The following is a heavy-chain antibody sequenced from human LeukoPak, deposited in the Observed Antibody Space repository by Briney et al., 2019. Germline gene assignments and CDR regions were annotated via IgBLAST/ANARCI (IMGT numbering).Heavy chain of an antibody. V-gene: IGHV1-8*01. Sequence: ASVKVSCKASGYTFTSYDINWVRQATGQGLEWMGWVNPNSGNTGYAQKFQGRVTMTRNTSISTAYMELSSLRSEDTAVYYCARGHFFGYYGSGSLLPWGQGTLVTVSS. CDR2: VNPNSGNT. J-gene: IGHJ5*02. CDR3: ARGHFFGYYGSGSLLP. CDR1: GYTFTSYD. D-gene: IGHD3-10*01.